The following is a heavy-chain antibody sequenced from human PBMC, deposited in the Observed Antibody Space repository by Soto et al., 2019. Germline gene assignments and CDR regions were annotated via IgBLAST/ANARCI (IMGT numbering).Heavy chain of an antibody. CDR2: IWYDGSNK. D-gene: IGHD6-19*01. CDR3: ARDGLAVAGPYYFDY. V-gene: IGHV3-33*01. Sequence: VAVIWYDGSNKYYADSVKGRFTISRDNSKNTLYLQMNSLRAEDTAVYYCARDGLAVAGPYYFDYWGQGTLVTVSS. J-gene: IGHJ4*02.